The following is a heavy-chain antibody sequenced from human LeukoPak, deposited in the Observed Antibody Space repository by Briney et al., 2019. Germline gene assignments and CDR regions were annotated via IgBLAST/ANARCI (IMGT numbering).Heavy chain of an antibody. J-gene: IGHJ4*02. CDR3: TREGTSGYFHYFDY. V-gene: IGHV3-49*04. CDR2: IRSKAYGGTT. Sequence: QSGGSLRLSCTASGFTFGDHAMSWVRQAPGKGLEWVGFIRSKAYGGTTEYAASVKGRFTISRDDSKSIAYLQMNSLKTEDTAVYYCTREGTSGYFHYFDYWGQGTLVTVSS. D-gene: IGHD3-22*01. CDR1: GFTFGDHA.